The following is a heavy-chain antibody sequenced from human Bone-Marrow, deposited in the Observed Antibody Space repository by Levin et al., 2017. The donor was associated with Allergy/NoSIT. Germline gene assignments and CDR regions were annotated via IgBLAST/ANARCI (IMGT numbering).Heavy chain of an antibody. CDR2: ISAYNGNT. CDR3: ARVRFFMITFGGVIVPRYFDY. CDR1: GYTFTSYG. Sequence: AASVKVSCKASGYTFTSYGISWVRQAPGQGLEWMGWISAYNGNTNYAQKLQGRVTMTTDTSTSTAYMELRSLRSDDTAVYYCARVRFFMITFGGVIVPRYFDYWGQGTLVTVSS. V-gene: IGHV1-18*01. J-gene: IGHJ4*02. D-gene: IGHD3-16*02.